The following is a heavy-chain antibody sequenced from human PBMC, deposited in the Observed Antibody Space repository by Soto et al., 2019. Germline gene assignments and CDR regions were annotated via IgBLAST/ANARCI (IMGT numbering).Heavy chain of an antibody. Sequence: ASVKVSCKASGYTFHNYVVNWVRQAPGHGLEWMGRISAYNYNTHYAQNFEGRVTMTTDTSTSTAYMELRSLRFDDTAIYYCARLAGVFRLVFDYWGQGTQVTVSS. J-gene: IGHJ4*02. CDR1: GYTFHNYV. CDR2: ISAYNYNT. D-gene: IGHD3-16*01. V-gene: IGHV1-18*01. CDR3: ARLAGVFRLVFDY.